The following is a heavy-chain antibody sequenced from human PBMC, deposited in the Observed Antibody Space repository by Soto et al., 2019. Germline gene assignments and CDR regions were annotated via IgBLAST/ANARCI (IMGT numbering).Heavy chain of an antibody. V-gene: IGHV3-66*01. D-gene: IGHD5-12*01. CDR1: EGKIGGNG. Sequence: GGSMRDWKAAAEGKIGGNGMSWVRQAPGKGLEWVSVIYSGGSTYYADSVKGRFTISRDNSKNTLYLQMNSLRAEDTAVYYCASRSGLWGQGTLVTVSS. J-gene: IGHJ4*02. CDR3: ASRSGL. CDR2: IYSGGST.